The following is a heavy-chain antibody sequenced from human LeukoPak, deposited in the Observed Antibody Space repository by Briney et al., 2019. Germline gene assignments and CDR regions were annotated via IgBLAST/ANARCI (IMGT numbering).Heavy chain of an antibody. Sequence: GGSLRLSCAASGFTFSSSGMHWVRQAPGKGLEWVAFIRYDGSNKYYADSVKGRFTISRDNSKNTLYLQMNSLRAEDTAVCYCAKDPGPPIQPDAFDIWGQGTMVTVSS. V-gene: IGHV3-30*02. CDR2: IRYDGSNK. J-gene: IGHJ3*02. CDR3: AKDPGPPIQPDAFDI. D-gene: IGHD5-18*01. CDR1: GFTFSSSG.